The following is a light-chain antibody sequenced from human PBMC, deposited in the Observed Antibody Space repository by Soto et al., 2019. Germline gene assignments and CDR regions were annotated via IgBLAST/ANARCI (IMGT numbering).Light chain of an antibody. CDR1: SSDVGGYNY. CDR2: DVS. V-gene: IGLV2-11*01. CDR3: CSYAGSYTYV. J-gene: IGLJ1*01. Sequence: QSVLTPPRSVSGSPGQAVTISCTGTSSDVGGYNYASWYQQHPGKAPKLMIYDVSKRPSGVPDRFSGSKSGNTASLTISGLQAEDEADYYCCSYAGSYTYVFGTGTKVTVL.